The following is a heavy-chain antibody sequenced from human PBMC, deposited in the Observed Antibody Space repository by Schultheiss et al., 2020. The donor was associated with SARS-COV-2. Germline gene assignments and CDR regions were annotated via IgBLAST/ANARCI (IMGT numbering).Heavy chain of an antibody. CDR1: GYSFTDYY. Sequence: ASVKVSCKASGYSFTDYYVVWVRQAPGQGLEWMGWINPNSGGTNCAQKFQGWVTMTRDTSISTAYMELSRLRSDDTAVYYCARARPIDYYDFLDVWGQGTTVTVSS. CDR3: ARARPIDYYDFLDV. J-gene: IGHJ6*02. CDR2: INPNSGGT. V-gene: IGHV1-2*04. D-gene: IGHD3-3*01.